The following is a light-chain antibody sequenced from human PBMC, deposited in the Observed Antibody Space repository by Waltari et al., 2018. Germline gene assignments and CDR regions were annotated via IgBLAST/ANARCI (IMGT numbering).Light chain of an antibody. V-gene: IGKV1-5*03. CDR1: QSISSW. J-gene: IGKJ4*01. Sequence: DIKMTQFPSTLSASLEHRFTTTCRTSQSISSWLAWYQQKPGKAPKLLIYKASSLERDVPSRFSGSGSGTEFTLTISSLQPDDFATFYCQHYSSYPPTFGGGTKVEIK. CDR3: QHYSSYPPT. CDR2: KAS.